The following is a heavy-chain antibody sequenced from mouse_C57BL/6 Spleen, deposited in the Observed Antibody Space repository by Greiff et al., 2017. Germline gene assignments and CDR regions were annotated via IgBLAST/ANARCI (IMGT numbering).Heavy chain of an antibody. Sequence: QVQLQQPGAELVKPGASVKLSCKASGYTFTSYWMHWVKQRPGQGLEWIGMIHPNSGSTNYNEKFKSKATLTVDKSSSTAYMQLSSLTSEDSAVXYCARGSSRYYAMDYWGQGTSVTVSS. CDR1: GYTFTSYW. V-gene: IGHV1-64*01. J-gene: IGHJ4*01. CDR3: ARGSSRYYAMDY. D-gene: IGHD1-1*01. CDR2: IHPNSGST.